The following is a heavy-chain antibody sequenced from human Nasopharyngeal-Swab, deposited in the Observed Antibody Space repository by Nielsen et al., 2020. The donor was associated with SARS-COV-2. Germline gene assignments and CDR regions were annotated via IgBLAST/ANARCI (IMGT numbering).Heavy chain of an antibody. CDR3: ARGET. CDR2: IKQDGSQK. CDR1: GFTFSSYA. Sequence: GESLKISCVASGFTFSSYAMNWVRQAPGKGLEWVANIKQDGSQKYYVDSVKGRFTISRDNAKNSLYLQMNSLRAEDTAVFYCARGETWGQGTMVTVSS. J-gene: IGHJ3*01. V-gene: IGHV3-7*04.